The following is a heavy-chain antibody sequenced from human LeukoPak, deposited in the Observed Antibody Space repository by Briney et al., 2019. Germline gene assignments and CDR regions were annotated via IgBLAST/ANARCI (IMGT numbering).Heavy chain of an antibody. V-gene: IGHV4-59*01. D-gene: IGHD6-13*01. CDR2: IHYTGTT. Sequence: PSETLSLTCTVSGGSISPNYWSWLRQPPGKGLEWIGYIHYTGTTRYNPSLNGRVTISVDTSKNQFSLKLRSVAATDTAVYYCARGPGWYGYWGQGTLVAVSS. CDR1: GGSISPNY. J-gene: IGHJ4*02. CDR3: ARGPGWYGY.